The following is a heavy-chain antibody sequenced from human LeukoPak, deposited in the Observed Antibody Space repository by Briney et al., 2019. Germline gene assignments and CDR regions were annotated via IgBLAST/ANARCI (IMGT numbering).Heavy chain of an antibody. CDR3: AKAELGVDTFFDY. D-gene: IGHD3-3*01. V-gene: IGHV3-23*01. J-gene: IGHJ4*02. CDR1: GFTFSSYA. Sequence: GGSLRLSCAASGFTFSSYAMSWVRQAPGKGLEWVSVISGSGGSTYYADSVKGRFTISRDNSKRTLFLQMNSLRAEDTAFYYCAKAELGVDTFFDYWGQGTLVTVSS. CDR2: ISGSGGST.